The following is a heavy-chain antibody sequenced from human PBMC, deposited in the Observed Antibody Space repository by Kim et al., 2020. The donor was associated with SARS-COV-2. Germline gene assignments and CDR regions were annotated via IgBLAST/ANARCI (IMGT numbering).Heavy chain of an antibody. J-gene: IGHJ2*01. Sequence: SQTLSLTCTVSGGSISSYYWSWIRQPPGKGLEWIGYIYYSGSTNYNPSLKSRVTISVDTSKNQFSLKLSSVTAADTAVYYCARLNEDSSSLLLWWFDLWGRGTLVTVSS. V-gene: IGHV4-59*08. CDR1: GGSISSYY. CDR3: ARLNEDSSSLLLWWFDL. CDR2: IYYSGST. D-gene: IGHD6-13*01.